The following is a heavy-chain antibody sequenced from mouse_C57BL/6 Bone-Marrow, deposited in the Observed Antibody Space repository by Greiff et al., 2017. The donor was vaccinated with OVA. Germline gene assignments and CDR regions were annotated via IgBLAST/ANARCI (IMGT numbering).Heavy chain of an antibody. D-gene: IGHD3-2*01. V-gene: IGHV1-39*01. CDR3: ERARHCDAMDY. J-gene: IGHJ4*01. CDR1: GYSFTDYN. CDR2: INTNYGTT. Sequence: EVHLEESGPELVKPGASLKISCKASGYSFTDYNMNWVKQSNGKSLEWIGVINTNYGTTSYNQKFKSKATLTVDQSSSTAYMQLNSLTSEETAVLYCERARHCDAMDYWGQGTSVTVTS.